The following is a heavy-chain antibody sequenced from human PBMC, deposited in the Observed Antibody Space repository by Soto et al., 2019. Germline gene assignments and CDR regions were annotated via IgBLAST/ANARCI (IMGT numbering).Heavy chain of an antibody. V-gene: IGHV4-59*01. CDR3: AGIYSGPTDYYYCMDV. CDR1: GGSISSYY. Sequence: PSETLSLTCTVSGGSISSYYWSWIRQPPGKGLEWIGYIYYSGSTNYNPSLKSRVTISVDTSKNQFSLKLSSVTAADTAVYYCAGIYSGPTDYYYCMDVWGQGTTVTVSS. D-gene: IGHD5-12*01. CDR2: IYYSGST. J-gene: IGHJ6*02.